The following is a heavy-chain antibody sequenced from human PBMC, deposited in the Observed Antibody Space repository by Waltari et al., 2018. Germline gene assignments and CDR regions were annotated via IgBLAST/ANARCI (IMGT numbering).Heavy chain of an antibody. CDR1: GGSFSGYY. V-gene: IGHV4-34*01. D-gene: IGHD2-2*01. J-gene: IGHJ3*02. Sequence: QVQLQQWGAGLLKPSETLSLTCAVYGGSFSGYYWSWIRQPPGKGLEWIGEINHSGSTNYNPSLKSRVTMSVDTSKNQFSLKLSSVTAADTAVYYCARDPVPAATHDAFDIWGQGTMVTVSS. CDR2: INHSGST. CDR3: ARDPVPAATHDAFDI.